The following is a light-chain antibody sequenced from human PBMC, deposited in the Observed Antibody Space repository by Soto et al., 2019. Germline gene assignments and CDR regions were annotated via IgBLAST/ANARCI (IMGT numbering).Light chain of an antibody. Sequence: QSVLTQPPSVSAAPGQKVTISCSGSSSNIGNNYVSWYQQLPGTAPKLLIYDNNKRPSGIPDRFSGSKSGKSATLGITGLQNGDEADYYCGTWDSSLSAVVFGGGTKLTVL. CDR3: GTWDSSLSAVV. CDR2: DNN. CDR1: SSNIGNNY. V-gene: IGLV1-51*01. J-gene: IGLJ2*01.